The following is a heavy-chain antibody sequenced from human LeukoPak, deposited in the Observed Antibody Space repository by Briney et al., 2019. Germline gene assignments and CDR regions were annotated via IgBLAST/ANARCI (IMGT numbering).Heavy chain of an antibody. V-gene: IGHV4-34*01. CDR1: GGSFSGYY. CDR3: ATRHYYDSSGYYKFFDY. Sequence: PSETLSLTCAVYGGSFSGYYWSWIRQPPGKGLEWIGETNHSGSTNYNPSLKSRVTISVDTSKNQFSLKLSSVTAADTAVYYCATRHYYDSSGYYKFFDYWGQGTLVTVSS. J-gene: IGHJ4*02. CDR2: TNHSGST. D-gene: IGHD3-22*01.